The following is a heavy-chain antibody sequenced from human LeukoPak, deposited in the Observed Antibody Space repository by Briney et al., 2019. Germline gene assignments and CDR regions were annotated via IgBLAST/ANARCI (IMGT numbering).Heavy chain of an antibody. Sequence: SETLSLTCAVYGGSFSGYYWSWIRQPPGKGLEWIGEINHSGSTNYNPSLKSRVTISVDTSKNQFSLKLSSVTAADTAVYYCARGDSSNSSTSCYDFDYWGQGTLVTVSS. D-gene: IGHD2-2*01. CDR3: ARGDSSNSSTSCYDFDY. CDR1: GGSFSGYY. V-gene: IGHV4-34*01. J-gene: IGHJ4*02. CDR2: INHSGST.